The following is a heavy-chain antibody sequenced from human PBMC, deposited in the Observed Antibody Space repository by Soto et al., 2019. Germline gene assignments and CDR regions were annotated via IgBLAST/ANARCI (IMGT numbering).Heavy chain of an antibody. CDR2: TRNKANSYTT. D-gene: IGHD3-22*01. Sequence: GGSLRLSCAASGFTFSDHYMDWVRQAPGKGLEWVGRTRNKANSYTTEYAASVKGRFTISRDDSKNSLYLQMNSLKTEDTAVYYCARGPESSGYYYSAFDIWGQGTMVTVSS. V-gene: IGHV3-72*01. CDR3: ARGPESSGYYYSAFDI. CDR1: GFTFSDHY. J-gene: IGHJ3*02.